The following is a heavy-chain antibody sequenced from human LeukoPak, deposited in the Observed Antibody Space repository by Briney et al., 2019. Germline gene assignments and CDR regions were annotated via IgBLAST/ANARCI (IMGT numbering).Heavy chain of an antibody. CDR1: GGSISSYY. J-gene: IGHJ4*02. V-gene: IGHV4-59*01. Sequence: PSETLSLTCTVSGGSISSYYWSWIRQPPGKGLEWIGYIYYSGSTNYNPSLKSRVAISVDTSKNQFSLKLSSVTAADTAVYYCARSKDILTGYCFDYWGQGTLVTVSS. D-gene: IGHD3-9*01. CDR3: ARSKDILTGYCFDY. CDR2: IYYSGST.